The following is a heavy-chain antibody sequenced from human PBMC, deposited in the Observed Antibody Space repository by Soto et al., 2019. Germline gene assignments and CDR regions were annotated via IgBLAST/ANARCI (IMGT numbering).Heavy chain of an antibody. CDR3: ARDHYINNGRGSFDP. CDR2: ISPSGGST. J-gene: IGHJ5*02. CDR1: GYTFTSYY. V-gene: IGHV1-46*03. D-gene: IGHD3-10*01. Sequence: ASVKVSCKASGYTFTSYYMHWLRHAPGQGLEGMGIISPSGGSTSYAQKFQGRVTMTRDTSTSTFYMELSSLSSEDMAVYYCARDHYINNGRGSFDPWGQGTLVTVSS.